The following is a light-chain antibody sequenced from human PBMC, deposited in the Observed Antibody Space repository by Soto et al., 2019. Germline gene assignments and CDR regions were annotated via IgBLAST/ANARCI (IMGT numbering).Light chain of an antibody. Sequence: AIRMTQSPSSFSASIGDRVTITCRASQGISSYLAWYQQKPGKAPKLLIYAASTLQSGVPSRFSGSGSGTDFTLTISCLQSEDFATYYCLQYYSYPPWTFGQGTKVEIK. CDR1: QGISSY. J-gene: IGKJ1*01. CDR3: LQYYSYPPWT. V-gene: IGKV1-8*01. CDR2: AAS.